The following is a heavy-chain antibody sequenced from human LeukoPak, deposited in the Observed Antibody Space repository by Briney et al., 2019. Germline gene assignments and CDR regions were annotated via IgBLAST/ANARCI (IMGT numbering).Heavy chain of an antibody. CDR3: ARDRGVVKPDWFDP. CDR2: IIPIFGTA. V-gene: IGHV1-69*13. CDR1: GGTFSSYA. J-gene: IGHJ5*02. Sequence: GPSVKVSCKASGGTFSSYAISWVRQAPGQGLEWMGGIIPIFGTANYAQKFQGRVTITADESTSTAYMELSSLRSEDTAVYYCARDRGVVKPDWFDPWGQGTLVTVSS. D-gene: IGHD4-23*01.